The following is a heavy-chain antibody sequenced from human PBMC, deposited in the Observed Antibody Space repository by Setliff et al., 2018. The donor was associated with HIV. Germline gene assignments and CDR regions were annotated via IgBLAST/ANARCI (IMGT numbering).Heavy chain of an antibody. CDR3: ARALTIFGVVTQDPPDY. CDR2: VKEDGSEK. J-gene: IGHJ4*02. D-gene: IGHD3-3*01. CDR1: GGSISSSSYY. V-gene: IGHV3-7*01. Sequence: ETLSLTCTVSGGSISSSSYYWGWIRQPPGKGLEFVANVKEDGSEKYYVDSVRGRFTISRDNAKNSLYLQMNSLRAEDTAVYYCARALTIFGVVTQDPPDYWGQGTLVTVSS.